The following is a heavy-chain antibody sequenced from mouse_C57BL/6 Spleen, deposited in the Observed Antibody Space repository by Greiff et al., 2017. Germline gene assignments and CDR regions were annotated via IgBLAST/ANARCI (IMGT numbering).Heavy chain of an antibody. J-gene: IGHJ1*03. CDR1: GYTFTDYN. D-gene: IGHD3-1*01. Sequence: EVQLQQSGPELVKPGASVKIPCKASGYTFTDYNMDWVKQSHGKSLEWIGDINPNNGGTIYNQKFKGKATLTVDKSSSTAYMELRSLTSEDTAVDYCARWRGYCNSHGGYFDVWGTGTTVTVSS. CDR3: ARWRGYCNSHGGYFDV. CDR2: INPNNGGT. V-gene: IGHV1-18*01.